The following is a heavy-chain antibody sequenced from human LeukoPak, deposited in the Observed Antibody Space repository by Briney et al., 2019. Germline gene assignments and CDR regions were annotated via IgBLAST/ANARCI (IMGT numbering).Heavy chain of an antibody. D-gene: IGHD6-13*01. J-gene: IGHJ4*02. CDR1: GFTFSSYS. CDR3: ARDQSSSSSWSDY. CDR2: ISSSSSYI. V-gene: IGHV3-21*01. Sequence: GGSLRLSCAASGFTFSSYSMNWVRQAPGKGLEWVSSISSSSSYIYYADSVKGRFTISRYNAKNSLYLQMNSLRAEDTAVYYCARDQSSSSSWSDYWGQGTLVTVSS.